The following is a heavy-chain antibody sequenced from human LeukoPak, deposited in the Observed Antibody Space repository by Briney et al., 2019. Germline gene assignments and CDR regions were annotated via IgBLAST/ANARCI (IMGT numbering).Heavy chain of an antibody. V-gene: IGHV1-18*01. CDR2: ITAYNGIP. CDR1: GYTFITYG. J-gene: IGHJ3*02. D-gene: IGHD3-9*01. Sequence: ASVKVSCKTSGYTFITYGISWVRQAPGQGLEWMGWITAYNGIPKYAQKLQDRVTMTTDTSTSTAYMELRSLRSDDTAVYYCARVDYDFLTGYYIPHGFDIWGQGTMVTVSS. CDR3: ARVDYDFLTGYYIPHGFDI.